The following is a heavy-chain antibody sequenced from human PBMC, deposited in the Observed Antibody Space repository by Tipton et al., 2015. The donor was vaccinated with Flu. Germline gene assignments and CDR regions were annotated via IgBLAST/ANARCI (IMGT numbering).Heavy chain of an antibody. D-gene: IGHD6-19*01. J-gene: IGHJ4*02. Sequence: SLRLSCAASGFTFSDYDMHWVRQGTGRSLEWVSGIGSGGDTYYSGSVKGRFTISRDNAKNSFFLQMNSLTAGDTAVYFCARVIPELVAGLDYWGQGTLVTVSS. CDR3: ARVIPELVAGLDY. V-gene: IGHV3-13*01. CDR2: IGSGGDT. CDR1: GFTFSDYD.